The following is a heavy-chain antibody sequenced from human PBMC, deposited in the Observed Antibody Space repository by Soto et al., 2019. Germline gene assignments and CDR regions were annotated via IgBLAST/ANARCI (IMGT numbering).Heavy chain of an antibody. D-gene: IGHD1-26*01. CDR2: IYYSGST. Sequence: SETLSLTCTVSGGSISSGGYYWSWIRQHPGKGLEWIGYIYYSGSTYYNPSLKSRVTISVDTSKNQFSLKLSSVTAADTAVYYCARDNGSYGYYYYGMDVWGQGTTVTVSS. V-gene: IGHV4-31*03. J-gene: IGHJ6*02. CDR1: GGSISSGGYY. CDR3: ARDNGSYGYYYYGMDV.